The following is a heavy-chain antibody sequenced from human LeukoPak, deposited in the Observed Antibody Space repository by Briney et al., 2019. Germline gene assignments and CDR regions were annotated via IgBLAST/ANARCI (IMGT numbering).Heavy chain of an antibody. V-gene: IGHV4-4*07. CDR1: GGSVSSYY. J-gene: IGHJ6*03. Sequence: SETLSLTCTVSGGSVSSYYWSWIRQAAGKGLEWIGRIYNSGSTNYNPSLKSRVTMSVDSSKNQFSLKLSSVTAADTAVYYCARSANFYYMDVWGKGTTVTVSS. CDR3: ARSANFYYMDV. CDR2: IYNSGST.